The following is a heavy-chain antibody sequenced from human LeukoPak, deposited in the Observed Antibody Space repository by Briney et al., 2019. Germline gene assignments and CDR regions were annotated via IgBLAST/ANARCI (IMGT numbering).Heavy chain of an antibody. D-gene: IGHD3-3*01. Sequence: PGGSLRLSCSASGXTFSSSAMHWVRQAPGKGPEYVSVINSNGDTTYYADSLKGSFTISRDNSKNTLYLQMSSLRAEDTAVYCCVKDRSGFYAFDIWGQGTMVTVSS. CDR3: VKDRSGFYAFDI. CDR1: GXTFSSSA. J-gene: IGHJ3*02. V-gene: IGHV3-64D*09. CDR2: INSNGDTT.